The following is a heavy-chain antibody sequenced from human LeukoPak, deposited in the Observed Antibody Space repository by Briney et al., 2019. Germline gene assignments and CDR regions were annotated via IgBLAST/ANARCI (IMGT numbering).Heavy chain of an antibody. CDR3: ARPSLIAVAGAYGWFDP. V-gene: IGHV4-34*01. D-gene: IGHD6-19*01. CDR2: INHSGST. Sequence: SETLSLTCAVSGGSFSGYYWSWIRQPPGKGLEWIGEINHSGSTNYNPSFKRRVTISVDTSKNQFSLKLSSVTAADTAVYYCARPSLIAVAGAYGWFDPWGQGTLVTVSS. CDR1: GGSFSGYY. J-gene: IGHJ5*02.